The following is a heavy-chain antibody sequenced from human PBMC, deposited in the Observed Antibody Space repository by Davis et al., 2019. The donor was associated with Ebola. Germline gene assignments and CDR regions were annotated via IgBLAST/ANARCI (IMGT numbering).Heavy chain of an antibody. Sequence: ASVKVSCKASGYTFTGYYMHWVRQAPGQGLEWMGWINPNSGGTNYAQKFQGWVTMTRDTSISTAYMELSRLRSDDTAVYYCARSDYGDPSELLYGMDVWGQGTTVTVSS. CDR1: GYTFTGYY. D-gene: IGHD4-17*01. J-gene: IGHJ6*02. CDR3: ARSDYGDPSELLYGMDV. V-gene: IGHV1-2*04. CDR2: INPNSGGT.